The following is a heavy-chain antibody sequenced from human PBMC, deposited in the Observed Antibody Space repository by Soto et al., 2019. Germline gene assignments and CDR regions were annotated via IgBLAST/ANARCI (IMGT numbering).Heavy chain of an antibody. CDR3: ARHSHCTTSSALPLDV. CDR1: GYRFTSHW. Sequence: GESLKISGRGVGYRFTSHWNGWVRQMPGKGLEWMGVTWPGDYDTRYSPSFQGHVTISVDKSINTTFLQWSSLKASDTAIYYCARHSHCTTSSALPLDVWGQGTAVT. D-gene: IGHD1-26*01. J-gene: IGHJ6*02. CDR2: TWPGDYDT. V-gene: IGHV5-51*01.